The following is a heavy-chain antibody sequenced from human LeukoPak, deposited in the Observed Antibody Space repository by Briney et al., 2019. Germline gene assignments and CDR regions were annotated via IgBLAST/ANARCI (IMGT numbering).Heavy chain of an antibody. J-gene: IGHJ3*02. Sequence: GGSLRLSCAASGFTFSRYWMNWVRQAPGKGLEWVSSISSSSSYIYYADSVKGRFTISRDKAKNSLYLQMNSLRAEDTAVYYCARDLGGSYGGGGAFDIWGQGTMVTVSS. CDR3: ARDLGGSYGGGGAFDI. D-gene: IGHD1-26*01. V-gene: IGHV3-21*01. CDR1: GFTFSRYW. CDR2: ISSSSSYI.